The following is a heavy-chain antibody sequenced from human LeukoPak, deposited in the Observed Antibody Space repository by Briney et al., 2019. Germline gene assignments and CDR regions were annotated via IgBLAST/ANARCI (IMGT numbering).Heavy chain of an antibody. V-gene: IGHV4-39*07. CDR3: ARDGRSGSYYFP. J-gene: IGHJ5*02. CDR2: IYYSGST. D-gene: IGHD1-26*01. Sequence: PSETLSLTCTVSGGSISSSSYYWGWIRQPPGKGLEWIGSIYYSGSTYYNPSLKSRVTISVDTSKNQFSLKLSSVTAADTAVYYCARDGRSGSYYFPWGQGTLVTVSS. CDR1: GGSISSSSYY.